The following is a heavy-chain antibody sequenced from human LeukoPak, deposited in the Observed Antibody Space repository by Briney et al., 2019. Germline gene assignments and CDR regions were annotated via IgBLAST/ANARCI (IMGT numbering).Heavy chain of an antibody. D-gene: IGHD3-10*01. CDR3: ATQGVLDAFDI. CDR1: GFTFRDAW. Sequence: GGSLRLSCAASGFTFRDAWMIWVRQAPGKGLEWVGRIKSRAYGGTPDYAAPVTGRFTISRDDSNGTLFLQMNSLTTEDTAVYYCATQGVLDAFDIWGQGTMVIVSS. CDR2: IKSRAYGGTP. J-gene: IGHJ3*02. V-gene: IGHV3-15*01.